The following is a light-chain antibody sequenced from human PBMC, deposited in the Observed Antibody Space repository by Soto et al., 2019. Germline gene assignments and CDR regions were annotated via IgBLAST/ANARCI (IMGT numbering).Light chain of an antibody. V-gene: IGKV1-39*01. Sequence: DIQMTQSPSSLSASVGDRVTITCRASESIRSYVNWSQQKPGKAPKLLIYGAASLQSGVPSRFSGGGSGTDFTLTIISLQPEDFATYYCQQSFSTPRFTFGPGTRVDI. CDR1: ESIRSY. CDR3: QQSFSTPRFT. J-gene: IGKJ3*01. CDR2: GAA.